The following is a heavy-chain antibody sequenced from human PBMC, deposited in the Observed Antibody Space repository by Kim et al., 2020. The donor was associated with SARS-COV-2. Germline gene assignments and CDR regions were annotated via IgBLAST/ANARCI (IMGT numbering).Heavy chain of an antibody. CDR2: IIPIFGTA. D-gene: IGHD6-13*01. CDR1: GGTFSSYA. J-gene: IGHJ3*02. CDR3: ARPIGRHGWEIPTPRGIAAARGYGAFDI. Sequence: SVKVSCKASGGTFSSYAISWVRQAPGQGLEWMGGIIPIFGTANYAQKFQGRVTITADESTSTDYMELSSLRSEDTAVYYCARPIGRHGWEIPTPRGIAAARGYGAFDIWGQGTMVTVSS. V-gene: IGHV1-69*13.